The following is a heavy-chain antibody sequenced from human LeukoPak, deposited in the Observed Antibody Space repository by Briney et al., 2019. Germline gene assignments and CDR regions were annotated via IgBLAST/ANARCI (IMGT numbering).Heavy chain of an antibody. CDR3: AREASSSGWRYLDY. V-gene: IGHV3-66*01. D-gene: IGHD6-19*01. Sequence: GGSLRLSCAASGFTVSSNYMSWVRQAPGKGLEWVSVIYSGGNTYYADSVKGRFTISRDNSKNTLSLQMNSLRAEDTAMYYCAREASSSGWRYLDYWGQGTLVTVSS. J-gene: IGHJ4*02. CDR1: GFTVSSNY. CDR2: IYSGGNT.